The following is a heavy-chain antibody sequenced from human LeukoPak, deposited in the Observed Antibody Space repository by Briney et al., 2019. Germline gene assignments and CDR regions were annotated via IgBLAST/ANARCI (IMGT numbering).Heavy chain of an antibody. J-gene: IGHJ4*02. V-gene: IGHV3-30*02. D-gene: IGHD4-23*01. CDR3: AKDLGYGGNIDY. CDR1: GFTFSDYG. Sequence: GGSLRLSCAASGFTFSDYGLHWVRQAPGKGLEWVAFIRYDATNKHYADSVKGRFTISRDNSKNTLYLQMNSLRAEDTAVYYCAKDLGYGGNIDYWGQGTLVTVSS. CDR2: IRYDATNK.